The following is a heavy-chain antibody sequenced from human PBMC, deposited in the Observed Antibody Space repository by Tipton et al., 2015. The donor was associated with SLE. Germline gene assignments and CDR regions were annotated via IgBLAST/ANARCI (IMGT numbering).Heavy chain of an antibody. Sequence: TLSLTCAVYGGSFSAYYWSWIRQPPGKGLEWIGSIYHSGSTYYNPSLTSRVTISVDTSKNQFSLKLSSVTAADTAVYYCARDYYGSGSYYQPGAFDIWGQGTMVTVSS. V-gene: IGHV4-34*01. CDR2: IYHSGST. CDR1: GGSFSAYY. J-gene: IGHJ3*02. CDR3: ARDYYGSGSYYQPGAFDI. D-gene: IGHD3-10*01.